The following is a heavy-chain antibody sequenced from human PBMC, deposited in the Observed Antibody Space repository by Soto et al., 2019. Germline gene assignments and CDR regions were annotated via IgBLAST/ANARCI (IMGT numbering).Heavy chain of an antibody. D-gene: IGHD3-22*01. CDR2: IYPGESDT. Sequence: GESLKISCKGSGYSFTSYWIGWVRQMPGKGLEWMGIIYPGESDTRYSPSFQGQVTISADKSISTAYLQWSSPKASDSAMYYCARQRGAHPYYYDSSGYYGPNYYYYGMDVWGQGTTVTVSS. CDR1: GYSFTSYW. CDR3: ARQRGAHPYYYDSSGYYGPNYYYYGMDV. J-gene: IGHJ6*02. V-gene: IGHV5-51*01.